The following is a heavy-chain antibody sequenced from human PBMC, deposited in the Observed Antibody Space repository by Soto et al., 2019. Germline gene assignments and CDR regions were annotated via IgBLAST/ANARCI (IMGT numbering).Heavy chain of an antibody. D-gene: IGHD6-13*01. V-gene: IGHV3-33*01. Sequence: GGSLRLSCAASGFTFSSYGMHWVRQAPGKGLEWVAVIWYDGSDKYYADSVKGRFTISRDNSKNTLYLQMNSLRAEDTAVYYCARGPSNSWSQGPNYYYYPMDVWGQGTTVTVSS. CDR2: IWYDGSDK. CDR3: ARGPSNSWSQGPNYYYYPMDV. CDR1: GFTFSSYG. J-gene: IGHJ6*02.